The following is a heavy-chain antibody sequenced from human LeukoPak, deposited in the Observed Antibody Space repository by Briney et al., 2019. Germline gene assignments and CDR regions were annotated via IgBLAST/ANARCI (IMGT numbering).Heavy chain of an antibody. CDR3: ARDSRSSWYGYYYGMDV. V-gene: IGHV4-59*01. CDR2: IYYSGST. J-gene: IGHJ6*02. Sequence: PLETLSLTCTVSGGSISSYYWSWIRQPPGKGLEWIGYIYYSGSTNYNPSLKSRVTISVDTSKNQFSLKLSSVTAADTAVYYCARDSRSSWYGYYYGMDVWGQGTTVTVSS. D-gene: IGHD6-13*01. CDR1: GGSISSYY.